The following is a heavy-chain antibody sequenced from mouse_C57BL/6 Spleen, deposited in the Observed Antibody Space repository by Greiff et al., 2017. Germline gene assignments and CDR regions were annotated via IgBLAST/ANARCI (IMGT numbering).Heavy chain of an antibody. CDR1: GYTFTSYW. D-gene: IGHD1-1*01. CDR3: ARPFTAVVATKGYFGC. CDR2: IYPGSGST. V-gene: IGHV1-55*01. J-gene: IGHJ2*01. Sequence: VQLQQPGAELVKPGASVKMSCKASGYTFTSYWITWVKQRPGQGLEWIGDIYPGSGSTNNNEKFKSKATLTVEKSSSTAYMQLSSLTSEDSAVYYCARPFTAVVATKGYFGCWGQGTTLSASS.